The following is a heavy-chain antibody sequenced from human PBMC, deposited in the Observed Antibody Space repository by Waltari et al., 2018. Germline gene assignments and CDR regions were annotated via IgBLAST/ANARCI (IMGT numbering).Heavy chain of an antibody. J-gene: IGHJ3*02. CDR3: ARSIVVVVAVYAFDI. CDR1: GGSFSGYY. V-gene: IGHV4-34*01. D-gene: IGHD2-15*01. Sequence: QVQLQQWGAGLLKPSETLSLTCAVYGGSFSGYYWIWIRQPPGKGLEWIGEINHSGSTNYNPSLKSRVTISVDTSKNQFSLKLSSVTAADTAVYYCARSIVVVVAVYAFDIWGQGTMVTVSS. CDR2: INHSGST.